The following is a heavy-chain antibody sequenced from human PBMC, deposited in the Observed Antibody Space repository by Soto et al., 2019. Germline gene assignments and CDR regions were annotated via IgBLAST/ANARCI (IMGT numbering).Heavy chain of an antibody. D-gene: IGHD2-15*01. V-gene: IGHV3-30*18. CDR1: GFTFSSYG. J-gene: IGHJ4*02. CDR2: ISYDGSNK. Sequence: GGSLRLSCAASGFTFSSYGMHWVRQAPGKGLEWVAVISYDGSNKYYADSVKGRFTISRDNSKNTLYLQMNSLRAEDTAVYYCAKPMTGYCSGGSCYAPFDYWGQATLVTVSS. CDR3: AKPMTGYCSGGSCYAPFDY.